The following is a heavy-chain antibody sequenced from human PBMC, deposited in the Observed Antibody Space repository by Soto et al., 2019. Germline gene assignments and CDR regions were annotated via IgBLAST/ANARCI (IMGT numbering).Heavy chain of an antibody. CDR1: EVNCIGHG. D-gene: IGHD4-17*01. V-gene: IGHV3-48*02. J-gene: IGHJ4*02. Sequence: RLSWRVAEVNCIGHGRSWISQNEGKGLEWISYISDSSGTIYYADSVKGRFTISRDNVQNSLYLQMNSLRDEDTAVYYCARDPYSSTTVTIMDYWGQRTPVPGFS. CDR2: ISDSSGTI. CDR3: ARDPYSSTTVTIMDY.